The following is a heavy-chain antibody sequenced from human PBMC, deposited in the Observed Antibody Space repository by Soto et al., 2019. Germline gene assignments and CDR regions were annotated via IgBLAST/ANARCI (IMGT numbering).Heavy chain of an antibody. CDR2: INPSGGGI. J-gene: IGHJ3*01. V-gene: IGHV1-46*01. CDR3: ARLDPSGAIDL. CDR1: GYTFSTYY. Sequence: ASVKVSCKASGYTFSTYYIHWVRQAPGQGLDWMGIINPSGGGINYAQKFQGRVTMTRDTSTSTVYMELSSLISEDTAVYFCARLDPSGAIDLWGQGTMVTVSS.